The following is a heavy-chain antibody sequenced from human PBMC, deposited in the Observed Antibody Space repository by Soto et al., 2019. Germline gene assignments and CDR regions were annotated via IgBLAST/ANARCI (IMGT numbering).Heavy chain of an antibody. CDR2: ISGSGGST. J-gene: IGHJ3*02. CDR1: GFTFSSYA. D-gene: IGHD5-12*01. V-gene: IGHV3-23*01. CDR3: TKDLPVSVDPDGAFDI. Sequence: PGGSLRLSCAASGFTFSSYAMRWVRQAPGKGLEWVSAISGSGGSTYYADSVKGRFTISRDNSKNTLYLQMNSLRAEDTAVYYCTKDLPVSVDPDGAFDIWGQGTMVTVSS.